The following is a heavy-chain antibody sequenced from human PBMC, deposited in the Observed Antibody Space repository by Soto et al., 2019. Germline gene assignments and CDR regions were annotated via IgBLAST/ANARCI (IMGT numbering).Heavy chain of an antibody. J-gene: IGHJ6*02. CDR2: IYYSGST. V-gene: IGHV4-59*01. CDR3: ARVRDYCSSTSCQMGDYYYYGMDV. Sequence: QVQLQESGPGLVKPSETLSLTCTVSGGSISSYYWSWIRQPPGKGLEWIGYIYYSGSTNYNPSLKSRVTISVDTSKNQFSLKLSSVTAADTAVYYCARVRDYCSSTSCQMGDYYYYGMDVWGQGTTVTVSS. CDR1: GGSISSYY. D-gene: IGHD2-2*01.